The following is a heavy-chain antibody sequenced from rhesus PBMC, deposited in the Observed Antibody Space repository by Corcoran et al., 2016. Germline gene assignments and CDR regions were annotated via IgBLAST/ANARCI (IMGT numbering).Heavy chain of an antibody. CDR3: AREGNYDY. V-gene: IGHV3-37*01. CDR1: GFTFSDYG. CDR2: ISQPSGSNK. Sequence: EVQLVESGGGLVQPGGSLRLSCVASGFTFSDYGMAWVRQATGKGMEWVSSISQPSGSNKYYLDPVKGRITISRDNAKNTLYLQMNSLRAEDTAGYYCAREGNYDYWGQGVLVTVSS. J-gene: IGHJ4*01. D-gene: IGHD1-26*01.